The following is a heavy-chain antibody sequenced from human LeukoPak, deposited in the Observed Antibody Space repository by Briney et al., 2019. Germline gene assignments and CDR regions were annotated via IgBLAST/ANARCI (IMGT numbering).Heavy chain of an antibody. CDR3: ARHGGYSYGNDWYYFDY. V-gene: IGHV4-38-2*01. J-gene: IGHJ4*02. CDR2: IYHSGST. Sequence: SETLSLTCAVSGYSISSGYYWGWIRQPPGKGLEWIGSIYHSGSTYYNPSLKSRVTISVDTSKNQFSLKLSSVTAADTAVYYCARHGGYSYGNDWYYFDYWGQGTLVTVSS. D-gene: IGHD5-18*01. CDR1: GYSISSGYY.